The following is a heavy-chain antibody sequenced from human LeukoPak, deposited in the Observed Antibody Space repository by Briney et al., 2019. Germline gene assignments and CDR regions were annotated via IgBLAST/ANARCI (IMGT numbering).Heavy chain of an antibody. D-gene: IGHD6-6*01. CDR1: GFTFNSYV. CDR3: AKDPRGSSSSVRYYYYYMDV. CDR2: ITGSGDST. V-gene: IGHV3-23*01. J-gene: IGHJ6*03. Sequence: GGSLRLSCEASGFTFNSYVMSWVRQAPGKGLEWVSAITGSGDSTYYADSVKGRFTISRDNSKNTLYLQMNSLRAEDTAVYYCAKDPRGSSSSVRYYYYYMDVWGKGTTVTVSS.